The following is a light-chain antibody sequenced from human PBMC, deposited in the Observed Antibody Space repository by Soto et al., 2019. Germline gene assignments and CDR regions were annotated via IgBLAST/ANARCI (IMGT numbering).Light chain of an antibody. V-gene: IGKV1-5*03. Sequence: DIQMTQSPSTLSASVGDRVTITCRASQSISSWLAWYQQKPGKAPKLLVYKASSLESGVPSRFSGSGSGTEFTLTISSLQPDDLATYYCQQYNSFSCTFGQGTRVEIE. J-gene: IGKJ1*01. CDR1: QSISSW. CDR2: KAS. CDR3: QQYNSFSCT.